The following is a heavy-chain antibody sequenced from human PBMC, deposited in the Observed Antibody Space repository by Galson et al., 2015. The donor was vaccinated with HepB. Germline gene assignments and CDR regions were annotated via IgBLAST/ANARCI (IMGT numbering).Heavy chain of an antibody. D-gene: IGHD1-1*01. V-gene: IGHV3-7*03. Sequence: SLRLSCAASGFTFSSYWMSWVRQAPGKGLEWVANIKQDGSEKYYVDSVKGRFTISRDNAKNSLYLQMNSLRAKDTAVYYCARDPRTWSPFDYWGQGTLVTVSS. CDR3: ARDPRTWSPFDY. J-gene: IGHJ4*02. CDR1: GFTFSSYW. CDR2: IKQDGSEK.